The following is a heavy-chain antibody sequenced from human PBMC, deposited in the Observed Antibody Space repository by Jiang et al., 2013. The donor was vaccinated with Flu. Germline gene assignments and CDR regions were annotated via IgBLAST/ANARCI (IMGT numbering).Heavy chain of an antibody. CDR1: GGSISSSSYY. J-gene: IGHJ2*01. V-gene: IGHV4-39*01. Sequence: PGLVKSSETLSLTCTVSGGSISSSSYYWGWIRQPPGKGLEWIGSIYYSGSTFYNPSLKSRVTISVDTSKNQFSLKLSSVTAADTAVYYCARQWGLGATSYWYFDLWGRGTLVTVSS. CDR3: ARQWGLGATSYWYFDL. D-gene: IGHD1-26*01. CDR2: IYYSGST.